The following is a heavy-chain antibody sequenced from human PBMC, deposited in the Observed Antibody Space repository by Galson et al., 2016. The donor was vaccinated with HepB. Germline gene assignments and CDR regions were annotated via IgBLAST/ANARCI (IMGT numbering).Heavy chain of an antibody. V-gene: IGHV3-48*02. CDR2: ISRSTPTI. CDR3: ARDPHALDF. Sequence: SLRLSCAASGFIFSSYSMNWVRQAPGKGLEWVSYISRSTPTIYYADSVKGRSTVSRDNAKNSLYLQMNNLRDEDTAVYYCARDPHALDFWGQGTLVTVSS. CDR1: GFIFSSYS. J-gene: IGHJ4*02.